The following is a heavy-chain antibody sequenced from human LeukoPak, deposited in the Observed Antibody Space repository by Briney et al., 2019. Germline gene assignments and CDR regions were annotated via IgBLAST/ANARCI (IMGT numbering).Heavy chain of an antibody. D-gene: IGHD2-2*01. Sequence: ASVKVPCKASGYTFTSYAMHWVRQAPGQRLEWMGWINAGNGNTKYSQKFQGRVTITRDTSAGTAYMELSSLRSEDTAVYYCARAPIVVVPAAMLYYYGMDVWGQGTTVTVSS. J-gene: IGHJ6*02. V-gene: IGHV1-3*01. CDR2: INAGNGNT. CDR1: GYTFTSYA. CDR3: ARAPIVVVPAAMLYYYGMDV.